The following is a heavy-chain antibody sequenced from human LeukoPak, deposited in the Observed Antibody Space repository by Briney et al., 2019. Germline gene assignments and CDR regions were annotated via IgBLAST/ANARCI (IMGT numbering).Heavy chain of an antibody. CDR2: INPSGGNT. V-gene: IGHV1-46*01. CDR1: GYTFTSYY. D-gene: IGHD6-13*01. J-gene: IGHJ4*02. Sequence: ASVTVSCKASGYTFTSYYLQWVRQAPGQGLERMGIINPSGGNTSYTQKFQGRVTMTRDMSTSTVYMELSSLRSEDTAVYYYARGDSSTWYIFDYWGQGTLVTVSS. CDR3: ARGDSSTWYIFDY.